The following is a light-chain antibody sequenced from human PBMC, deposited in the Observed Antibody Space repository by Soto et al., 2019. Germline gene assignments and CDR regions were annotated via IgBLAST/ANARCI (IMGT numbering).Light chain of an antibody. Sequence: ESVLTQSPGTLPLSPGERATLPCIASQSVKSSYLAWYQHKPGQAPRLRIYGTSSRATGIPDRLSGSGSGTDFTLTISRMEPEDFAVYYCQQYGSSITFGQGTRLEIK. CDR3: QQYGSSIT. J-gene: IGKJ5*01. V-gene: IGKV3-20*01. CDR1: QSVKSSY. CDR2: GTS.